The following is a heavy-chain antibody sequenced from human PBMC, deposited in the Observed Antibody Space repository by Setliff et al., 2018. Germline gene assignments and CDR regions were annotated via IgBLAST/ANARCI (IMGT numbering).Heavy chain of an antibody. V-gene: IGHV3-23*01. D-gene: IGHD5-18*01. CDR1: GFTFSNYA. CDR2: ISGTGGST. Sequence: PGGSLRLSCAASGFTFSNYAMSWVRQAPGKGLGWVSSISGTGGSTYYSDSVRGRFTISRDNSKNTLYLQMNSLRAEDTALYYCAKVLGGYSYGFCDYWGQGTLVTVSS. CDR3: AKVLGGYSYGFCDY. J-gene: IGHJ4*02.